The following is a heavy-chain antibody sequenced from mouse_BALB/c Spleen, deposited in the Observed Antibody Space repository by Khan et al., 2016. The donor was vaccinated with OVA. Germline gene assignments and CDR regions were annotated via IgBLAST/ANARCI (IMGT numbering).Heavy chain of an antibody. J-gene: IGHJ4*01. CDR1: GYSITSDNA. CDR3: ARSLYYSYGYALDC. Sequence: EVQLQESGPGLVKPSQSLSLTSTVTGYSITSDNAWNWIRQFPGNNLDWLGYLSSTGGTSYNPSLKSRISIRRDTSKTQFFLKLKSVTAEDTGTYYCARSLYYSYGYALDCWGRGTLVTVSS. V-gene: IGHV3-2*02. D-gene: IGHD2-14*01. CDR2: LSSTGGT.